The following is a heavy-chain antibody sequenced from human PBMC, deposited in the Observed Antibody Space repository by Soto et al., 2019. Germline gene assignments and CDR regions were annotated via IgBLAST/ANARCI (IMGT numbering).Heavy chain of an antibody. CDR3: AREAATVNFGRYYYYGMDV. D-gene: IGHD4-17*01. CDR1: GYTFTSYG. V-gene: IGHV1-18*01. Sequence: GASVKVSCKASGYTFTSYGISWVRQAPGQGLEWMGWISAYNGNTNYAQKLQGRVTMTTDTSTSTAYMELRSLRSDDTAVYYCAREAATVNFGRYYYYGMDVWGQGTTVTVSS. CDR2: ISAYNGNT. J-gene: IGHJ6*02.